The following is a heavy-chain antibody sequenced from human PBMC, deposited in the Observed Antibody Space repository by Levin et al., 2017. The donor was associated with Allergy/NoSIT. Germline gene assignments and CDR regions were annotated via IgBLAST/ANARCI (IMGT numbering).Heavy chain of an antibody. J-gene: IGHJ1*01. Sequence: ASVKVSCKASGYTFTSYGISWVRQAPGQGLEWMGWISAYNGNTNYAQKLQGRVTMTTDTSTSTAYMELRSLRSDDTAVYYCARASPDSSFASSNAEYFQHWGQGTLVTVSS. CDR3: ARASPDSSFASSNAEYFQH. V-gene: IGHV1-18*01. D-gene: IGHD3-22*01. CDR1: GYTFTSYG. CDR2: ISAYNGNT.